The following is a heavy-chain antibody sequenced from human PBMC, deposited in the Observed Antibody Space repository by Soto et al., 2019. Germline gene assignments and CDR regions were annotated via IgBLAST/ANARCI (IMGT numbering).Heavy chain of an antibody. D-gene: IGHD1-26*01. Sequence: QVQLEESGGGVVQPGTSLRLSCAPSGFTFSNYGMHWVRQAPGKGLEWVAVIWYDGSITHYADSVKGRFTISRDNSDITLSLQMNSLRAEDTAVYYCARDRVGATSQYYYYYDLDVWGQGTTVTVSS. J-gene: IGHJ6*02. CDR3: ARDRVGATSQYYYYYDLDV. CDR2: IWYDGSIT. CDR1: GFTFSNYG. V-gene: IGHV3-33*01.